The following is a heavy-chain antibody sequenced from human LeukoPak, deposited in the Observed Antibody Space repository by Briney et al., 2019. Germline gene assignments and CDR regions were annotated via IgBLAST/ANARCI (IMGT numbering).Heavy chain of an antibody. D-gene: IGHD2/OR15-2a*01. V-gene: IGHV5-51*01. J-gene: IGHJ5*02. CDR3: ARHNVEDEKYSWFDP. CDR1: GYSFTNYW. CDR2: IYPGDSNI. Sequence: GESLKISCKGSGYSFTNYWIGWVRQMPGKGLEWMGIIYPGDSNIRYSPSFQGQVTISADKSISTAYLQWSSLKASDTAMYYCARHNVEDEKYSWFDPWGQGTLVTVSS.